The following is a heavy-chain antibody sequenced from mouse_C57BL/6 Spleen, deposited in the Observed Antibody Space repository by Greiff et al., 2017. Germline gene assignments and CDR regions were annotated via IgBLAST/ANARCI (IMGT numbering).Heavy chain of an antibody. D-gene: IGHD2-1*01. CDR2: IYPGDGDT. CDR3: ARRGNLGMAY. Sequence: QVTLKVSGPELVKPGASVKISCKASGYAFSSSWMNWVKQRPGKGLEWIGRIYPGDGDTNYNGKFKGKATLTADKSSSTAYMQLSSLTSEDSAVDYCARRGNLGMAYWGQGTLVTVSA. CDR1: GYAFSSSW. J-gene: IGHJ3*01. V-gene: IGHV1-82*01.